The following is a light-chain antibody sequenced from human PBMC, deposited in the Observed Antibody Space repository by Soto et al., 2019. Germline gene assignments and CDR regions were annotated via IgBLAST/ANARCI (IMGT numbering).Light chain of an antibody. CDR2: ASS. V-gene: IGKV1-9*01. Sequence: DIQLTQSPSFLSAFVGDRVTITCRASQGISSSVSWYQQKTGEDPKLLISASSSLQSGVPPRLSGSGSGTEFTLTISSLQPEDFARYYCQKLNTYPFTFGQGTRLEIK. J-gene: IGKJ5*01. CDR3: QKLNTYPFT. CDR1: QGISSS.